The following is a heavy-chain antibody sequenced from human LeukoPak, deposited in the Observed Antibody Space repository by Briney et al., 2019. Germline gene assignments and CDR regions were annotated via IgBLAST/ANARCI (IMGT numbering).Heavy chain of an antibody. CDR1: GFTFSNYG. CDR2: IRYDGSNK. Sequence: GGSLRLSCRASGFTFSNYGMLWVRQAPGKGLEWVAFIRYDGSNKFYADSVKGRVTISRDNSKNTLYLHINSLRVEDTAVYYCVKDNPLDYWGQGTLVIVSS. CDR3: VKDNPLDY. V-gene: IGHV3-30*02. D-gene: IGHD1-14*01. J-gene: IGHJ4*02.